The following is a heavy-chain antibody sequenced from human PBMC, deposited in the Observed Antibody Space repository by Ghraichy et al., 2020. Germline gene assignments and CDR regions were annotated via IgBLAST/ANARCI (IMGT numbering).Heavy chain of an antibody. V-gene: IGHV3-13*01. CDR1: GFTFSSYD. J-gene: IGHJ6*02. CDR2: IGTAGDT. CDR3: ARDRALTGTTGGMDV. Sequence: GESLNISCAASGFTFSSYDMHWVRQATGKGLEWVSAIGTAGDTYYPGSVKGRFTISRENAKNSLYLQMNSLRAGDTAVYYCARDRALTGTTGGMDVWGQGTTVTVSS. D-gene: IGHD1-7*01.